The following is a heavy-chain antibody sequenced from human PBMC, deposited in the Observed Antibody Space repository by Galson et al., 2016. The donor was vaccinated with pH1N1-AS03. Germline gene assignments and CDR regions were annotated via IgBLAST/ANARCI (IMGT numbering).Heavy chain of an antibody. D-gene: IGHD5-24*01. J-gene: IGHJ3*02. Sequence: SVKVSCKASDDTFNSHGISWVRQAPGQGLEWMGWISANNGDINYAQKFQGRVTITTDTSTSTTYMELRSLRSDDTAVYYCAKMDKRWGYAYDIWGQGTMVTVSS. CDR1: DDTFNSHG. V-gene: IGHV1-18*01. CDR2: ISANNGDI. CDR3: AKMDKRWGYAYDI.